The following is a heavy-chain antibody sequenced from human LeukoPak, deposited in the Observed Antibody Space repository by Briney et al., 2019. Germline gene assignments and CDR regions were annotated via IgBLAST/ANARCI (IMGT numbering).Heavy chain of an antibody. V-gene: IGHV1-69*02. CDR2: IIPLLGIA. CDR3: ARNVGGRFYGSRQVGYYSGMDV. D-gene: IGHD3-10*01. CDR1: GGTFSSYP. J-gene: IGHJ6*02. Sequence: SVKVSCKASGGTFSSYPISWVRQAPGQGLEWMGRIIPLLGIANYAQKFHGRVTITADKSTNTAYMELSSLRSEDTAVYYCARNVGGRFYGSRQVGYYSGMDVWGQGTTVTVSS.